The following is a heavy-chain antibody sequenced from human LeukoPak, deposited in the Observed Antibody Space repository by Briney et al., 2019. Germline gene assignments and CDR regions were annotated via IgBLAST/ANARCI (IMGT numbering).Heavy chain of an antibody. D-gene: IGHD3-10*01. J-gene: IGHJ4*02. V-gene: IGHV3-53*01. Sequence: QSRGSLRLSCAASGFTVSSNYMRWVRQAPGKGLEWVSVIYSGGSTYYSDSSKGRFTISRDNYKNTLYLQMNSLRAEDTAVYYCARGGYYNDPWGYWGQGTLVTVSS. CDR1: GFTVSSNY. CDR3: ARGGYYNDPWGY. CDR2: IYSGGST.